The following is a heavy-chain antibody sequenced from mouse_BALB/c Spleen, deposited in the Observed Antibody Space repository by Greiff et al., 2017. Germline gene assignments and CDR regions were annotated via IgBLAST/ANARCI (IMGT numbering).Heavy chain of an antibody. CDR1: GYSITSDYA. V-gene: IGHV3-2*02. J-gene: IGHJ4*01. D-gene: IGHD2-4*01. Sequence: EVQLQESGPGLVEPSQSLSLTCTVTGYSITSDYAWYWLRQFPGNILEWMGYISYSGSTSYNPSLKSRISITRDTSKNNCFLQLSSVTPEETATQYCARGGYYDYNRYAMDYWGQGTSVTVSS. CDR2: ISYSGST. CDR3: ARGGYYDYNRYAMDY.